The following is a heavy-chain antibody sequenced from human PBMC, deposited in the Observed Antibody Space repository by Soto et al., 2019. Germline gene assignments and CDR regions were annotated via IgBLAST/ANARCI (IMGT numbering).Heavy chain of an antibody. CDR1: GYSFTSYW. V-gene: IGHV5-51*01. Sequence: GESLKISCKGSGYSFTSYWIGWVRQMPGKGLGGMVIIYPGDSDTRYSPSFQGQVTISADKSINTTYLQWSSLKASDTAIYYCARQASAGKNYYAMDVWGQGTTVTVSS. D-gene: IGHD6-13*01. CDR3: ARQASAGKNYYAMDV. J-gene: IGHJ6*02. CDR2: IYPGDSDT.